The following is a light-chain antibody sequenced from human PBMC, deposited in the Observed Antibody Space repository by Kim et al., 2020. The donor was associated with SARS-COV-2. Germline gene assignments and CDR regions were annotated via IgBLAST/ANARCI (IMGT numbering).Light chain of an antibody. CDR1: SNDVGGYDY. CDR2: NVS. CDR3: CSYAGTNTWV. J-gene: IGLJ3*02. Sequence: QSALTQPRSVSGSPGQSVTISCTGTSNDVGGYDYVSWYQQHPGKVPKLIIYNVSERPSGVPDRFFGLKSDNTASLTISGPQAEDEAEYYCCSYAGTNTWVFGGGTRLTVL. V-gene: IGLV2-11*01.